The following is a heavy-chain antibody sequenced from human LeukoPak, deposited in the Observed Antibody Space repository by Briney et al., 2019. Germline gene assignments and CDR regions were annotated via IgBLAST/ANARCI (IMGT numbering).Heavy chain of an antibody. D-gene: IGHD3-3*01. CDR3: ARQTFYDFWSGPRGYMDV. CDR2: FYYSDTT. V-gene: IGHV4-39*01. J-gene: IGHJ6*03. Sequence: SETLTLSCTVSGDPISSSSNCWAWVPQPPGQGRGGFGPFYYSDTTYYNPSLESRVTISVDTSKNQFSLKLSSVTAADTAVYYCARQTFYDFWSGPRGYMDVWGKGTTVTVSS. CDR1: GDPISSSSNC.